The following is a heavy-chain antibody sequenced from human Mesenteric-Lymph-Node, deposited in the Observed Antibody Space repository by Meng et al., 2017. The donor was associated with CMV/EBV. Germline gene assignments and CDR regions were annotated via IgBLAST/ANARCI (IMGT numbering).Heavy chain of an antibody. Sequence: LSLTCAASGFTFSSYSMNWVRQAPGKGLEWVSGINWNGDSTGYADSVKGRFTISRDNAKNSLYLQMNSLRAEDTAFYYCARVERYSTSWYVDYWGQGTLVTVSS. CDR2: INWNGDST. J-gene: IGHJ4*02. V-gene: IGHV3-20*04. CDR3: ARVERYSTSWYVDY. D-gene: IGHD2-2*01. CDR1: GFTFSSYS.